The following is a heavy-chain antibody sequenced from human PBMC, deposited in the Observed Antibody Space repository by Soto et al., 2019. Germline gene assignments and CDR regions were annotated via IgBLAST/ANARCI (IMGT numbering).Heavy chain of an antibody. Sequence: QVQLVESGGGVVQPGRSLRLSCAASGFTFSSYAMHWVRQAPGKGLEWVAVISYDGSNKYYADSVKGRFTISRDNSKNTLYLQMNSLRAEDTAVYYCARDWDYGDASDAFDIWGQGTMVTVSS. CDR2: ISYDGSNK. D-gene: IGHD4-17*01. J-gene: IGHJ3*02. CDR1: GFTFSSYA. V-gene: IGHV3-30-3*01. CDR3: ARDWDYGDASDAFDI.